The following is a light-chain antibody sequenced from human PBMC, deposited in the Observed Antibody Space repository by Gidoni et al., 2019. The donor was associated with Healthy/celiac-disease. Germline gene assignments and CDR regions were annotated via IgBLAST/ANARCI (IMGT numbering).Light chain of an antibody. CDR2: DDS. J-gene: IGLJ2*01. CDR3: QVWDSSSDHVV. Sequence: SYVLTQPPSVSVAPGQTARITCGGNNIGSKSVHWYQQTTGQAPVLVVYDDSDRPSGIPERFSGSNSGNTATLTISRVEAGDEADYYCQVWDSSSDHVVFGGGTTLPVL. V-gene: IGLV3-21*02. CDR1: NIGSKS.